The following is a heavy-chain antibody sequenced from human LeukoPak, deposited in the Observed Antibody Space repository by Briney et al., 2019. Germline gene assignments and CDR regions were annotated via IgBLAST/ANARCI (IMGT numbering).Heavy chain of an antibody. D-gene: IGHD6-19*01. J-gene: IGHJ4*02. Sequence: KPSETLSLTCAVYGGSFSGYYWSWIRQPPGKGLEWIGEINHSGSTNYNPSLKSRVTMSVDTSKNQFSLKLSSVTAADTAVYYCARVEGSGWYYFDYWGQGTLVTVSS. CDR3: ARVEGSGWYYFDY. V-gene: IGHV4-34*01. CDR2: INHSGST. CDR1: GGSFSGYY.